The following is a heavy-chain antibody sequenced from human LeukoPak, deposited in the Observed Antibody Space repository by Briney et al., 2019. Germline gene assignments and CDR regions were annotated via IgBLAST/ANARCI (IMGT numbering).Heavy chain of an antibody. CDR2: INHSGST. J-gene: IGHJ4*02. D-gene: IGHD3-22*01. CDR3: ARGRGQKQITMTSEAGYHFDY. Sequence: SETLSLTCAVYGGSFSGYYGSWIRQPPGKGLEWIGEINHSGSTNYNPSLKSRVTISVDTSKNQFSLKPSSVTAADTAVYYCARGRGQKQITMTSEAGYHFDYWGQGTLVTVSS. CDR1: GGSFSGYY. V-gene: IGHV4-34*01.